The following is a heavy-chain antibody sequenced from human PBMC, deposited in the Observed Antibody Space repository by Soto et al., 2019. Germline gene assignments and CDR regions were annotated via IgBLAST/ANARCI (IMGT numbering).Heavy chain of an antibody. V-gene: IGHV3-23*01. D-gene: IGHD3-3*01. CDR2: ISGSGGST. J-gene: IGHJ4*02. Sequence: EVQLLESGGGLVQPGGSLRLSCAASGFTFSSYAMSWVRQAPGKGLEWVSAISGSGGSTYYADSVKGRFTISRDNSKNTLYLQMNSLSAEDTAVYYCAKVGDYDFWSGYYLFDYWGQGTLVTVSS. CDR1: GFTFSSYA. CDR3: AKVGDYDFWSGYYLFDY.